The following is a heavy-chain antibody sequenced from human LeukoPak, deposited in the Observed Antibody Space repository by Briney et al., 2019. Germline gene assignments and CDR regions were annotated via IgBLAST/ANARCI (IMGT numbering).Heavy chain of an antibody. CDR2: IKPDGSET. V-gene: IGHV3-7*01. J-gene: IGHJ4*02. D-gene: IGHD6-13*01. CDR3: GGFGYEAAVDL. Sequence: GGSLRLSCAASGFMFSIYWMTWVRQAPGKGPEWVDNIKPDGSETYYVDPVKGRFTISRDNAKNLLYLQMNSLRGEDAAVYYCGGFGYEAAVDLWGQGTLVTVSS. CDR1: GFMFSIYW.